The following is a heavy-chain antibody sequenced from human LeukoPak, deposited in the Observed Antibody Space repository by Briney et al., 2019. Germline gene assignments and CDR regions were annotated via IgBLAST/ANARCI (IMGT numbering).Heavy chain of an antibody. CDR1: GFTFSSYA. CDR3: ARDRHEYFDY. Sequence: PGGSLRLSRAASGFTFSSYAMSWVRQAPGKGLEAISYISHNGETKYYADSVKGRLSISRDNAKSSLYLQMNSLRVEDTAVYYCARDRHEYFDYWGQGTLVTVSS. CDR2: ISHNGETK. V-gene: IGHV3-48*04. D-gene: IGHD6-6*01. J-gene: IGHJ4*02.